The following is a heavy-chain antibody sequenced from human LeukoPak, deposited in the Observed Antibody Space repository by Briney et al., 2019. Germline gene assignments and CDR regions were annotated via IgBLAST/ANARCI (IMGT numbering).Heavy chain of an antibody. CDR2: SYYTGST. Sequence: SETLSLTCTVSVGSISSDYWSWIRQPPGKGLEWIGYSYYTGSTNYNPSLKSRVTISVDTSKNQFSLKLSSVTAADKAVYYCANLPGRNCLEGGWYWGQGTLVTVSS. CDR3: ANLPGRNCLEGGWY. D-gene: IGHD2-21*01. V-gene: IGHV4-59*12. CDR1: VGSISSDY. J-gene: IGHJ4*02.